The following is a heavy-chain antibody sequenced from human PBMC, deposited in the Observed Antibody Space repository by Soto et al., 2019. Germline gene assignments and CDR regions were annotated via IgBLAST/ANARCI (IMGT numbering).Heavy chain of an antibody. Sequence: GGSLRLSCAASGFTFSSYDMHWVRQATGKGLEWVSAIGTAGDTYYPGSVKGRFTISRENAKNSLYLQMNSLRAEDTAVYYCARGLAATLYYFDYWGQGTLVTVSS. CDR1: GFTFSSYD. CDR3: ARGLAATLYYFDY. J-gene: IGHJ4*02. V-gene: IGHV3-13*01. D-gene: IGHD2-15*01. CDR2: IGTAGDT.